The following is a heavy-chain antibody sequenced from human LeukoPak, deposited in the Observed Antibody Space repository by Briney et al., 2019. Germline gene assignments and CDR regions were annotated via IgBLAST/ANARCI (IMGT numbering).Heavy chain of an antibody. Sequence: GGSLRLSCAASGFTFSSYSMNWVRQAPGKGLEWVSSISSSGSYIYYADSVKGRFTISRDNAKNLLYLQMRSLRVEDTAVYYCARDRGGSGWYDYWGQGTLVSVSS. CDR3: ARDRGGSGWYDY. J-gene: IGHJ4*02. V-gene: IGHV3-21*01. CDR1: GFTFSSYS. D-gene: IGHD6-19*01. CDR2: ISSSGSYI.